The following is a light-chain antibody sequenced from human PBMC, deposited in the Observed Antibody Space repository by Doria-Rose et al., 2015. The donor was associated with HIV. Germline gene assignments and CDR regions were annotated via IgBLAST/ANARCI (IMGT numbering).Light chain of an antibody. J-gene: IGKJ1*01. Sequence: DIQVTQSPSTLSASVGDRVTITCRASQSISNWLAWYQQKPGQAPKLLIYKASTLQSEVPSRFRSSGSGTEFTLTISSLQPDDFATYYCQHFDKYFSWTFGHGTKVDIK. CDR2: KAS. V-gene: IGKV1-5*03. CDR3: QHFDKYFSWT. CDR1: QSISNW.